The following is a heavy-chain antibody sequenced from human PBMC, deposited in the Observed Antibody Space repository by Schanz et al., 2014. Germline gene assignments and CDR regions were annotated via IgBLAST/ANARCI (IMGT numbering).Heavy chain of an antibody. CDR3: AKSYDTSGYSGFDY. V-gene: IGHV3-7*01. J-gene: IGHJ4*02. CDR1: GFTLSRYW. Sequence: VQLVESGGGLVKPGGSLRLSCAGSGFTLSRYWMTWVRQAPGKGLEWVASVKQDGSEKYYADSVKGRFTISRDNSKNTLYLQMNSLRTEDTAVYFCAKSYDTSGYSGFDYWGQGTLVTVSS. CDR2: VKQDGSEK. D-gene: IGHD3-22*01.